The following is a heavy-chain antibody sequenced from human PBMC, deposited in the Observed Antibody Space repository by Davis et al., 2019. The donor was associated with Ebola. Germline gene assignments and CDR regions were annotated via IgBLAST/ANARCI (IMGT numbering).Heavy chain of an antibody. D-gene: IGHD2-15*01. CDR1: GFTFSNHW. CDR3: ARGGVAATPLLA. V-gene: IGHV3-53*04. CDR2: IYSGGST. J-gene: IGHJ5*02. Sequence: GESLKISCAGSGFTFSNHWMSWVRQAPGKGLEWVSVIYSGGSTYYADSVKGRFTISRHNSKNTLYLQMNSLRAEDTAVYYCARGGVAATPLLAWGQGTLVTVSS.